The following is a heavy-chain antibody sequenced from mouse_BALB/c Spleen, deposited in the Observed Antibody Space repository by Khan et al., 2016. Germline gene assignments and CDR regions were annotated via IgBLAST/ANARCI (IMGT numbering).Heavy chain of an antibody. Sequence: QVQLQQSGAELVRPGSSVKISCKASGYAFSTYWMNWVKQRPGQGLEWIGQIYPGDDDANYKGQFKGKATLTADKSSNTAYLHLSSITSEDSAVYFCARGDWYLDCCGAATTVTVSS. J-gene: IGHJ1*01. V-gene: IGHV1-80*01. CDR2: IYPGDDDA. CDR1: GYAFSTYW. CDR3: ARGDWYLDC.